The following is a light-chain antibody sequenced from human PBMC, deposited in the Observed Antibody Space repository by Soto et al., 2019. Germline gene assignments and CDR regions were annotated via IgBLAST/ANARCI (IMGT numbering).Light chain of an antibody. CDR2: GAS. J-gene: IGKJ4*01. CDR1: QSVRSSY. Sequence: VLTQSPVTLSLSPGDRATLSCRASQSVRSSYLAWYQQKPGQAPRLLIFGASNRATGIPDRFSGSGSGTDFTLTISRLEPEDFAVYYCQQYGSSPLTFGGGTKVDIK. CDR3: QQYGSSPLT. V-gene: IGKV3-20*01.